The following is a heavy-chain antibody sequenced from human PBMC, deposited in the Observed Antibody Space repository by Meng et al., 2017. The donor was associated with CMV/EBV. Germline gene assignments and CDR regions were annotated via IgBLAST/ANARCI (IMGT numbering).Heavy chain of an antibody. CDR2: IYPGDSDT. CDR1: GYSFTSYW. D-gene: IGHD3-10*01. CDR3: ARPYNAPVQVDAFDI. Sequence: KVSCKGSGYSFTSYWIGWVRQMPGKGLEWMGIIYPGDSDTRYSPSFQGQVTISADKSISTAYLQWSSLKASDTAMYYCARPYNAPVQVDAFDIWGQGTMVTVSS. V-gene: IGHV5-51*01. J-gene: IGHJ3*02.